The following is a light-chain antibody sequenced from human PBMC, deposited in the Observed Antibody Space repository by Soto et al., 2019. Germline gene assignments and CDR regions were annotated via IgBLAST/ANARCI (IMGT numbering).Light chain of an antibody. CDR1: QSVSSSY. V-gene: IGKV3-20*01. CDR2: GAS. CDR3: QQYGSSLGVP. Sequence: EIGLTQSPGTLSLSPGERATLSCRASQSVSSSYLAWYQQKPGQAPRLLIYGASSRATGIPDRFSGSGSGTDFTLTISRLEPEDFAVYYCQQYGSSLGVPFGGGTKVEIK. J-gene: IGKJ4*01.